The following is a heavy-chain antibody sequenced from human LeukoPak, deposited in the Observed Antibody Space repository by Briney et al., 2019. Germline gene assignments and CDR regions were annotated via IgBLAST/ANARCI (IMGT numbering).Heavy chain of an antibody. J-gene: IGHJ4*02. D-gene: IGHD6-13*01. Sequence: GGSLRLSCAASGFTFSSFPMSWVRQAPGKGLEWVSAISNSGGSTYYGDSVRGRFTISRDNSKNTLYLQMNSLRAEDTAVYYCAKADGIAAAGVNFDYWGQGTLVTVSS. CDR3: AKADGIAAAGVNFDY. CDR1: GFTFSSFP. V-gene: IGHV3-23*01. CDR2: ISNSGGST.